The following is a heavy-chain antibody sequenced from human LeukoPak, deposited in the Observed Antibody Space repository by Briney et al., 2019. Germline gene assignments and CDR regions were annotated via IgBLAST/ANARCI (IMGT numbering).Heavy chain of an antibody. D-gene: IGHD3-22*01. J-gene: IGHJ3*02. CDR1: GGSISSYY. CDR3: ARADYYYDSSGYYSAGQVAFDI. Sequence: SETLSLTCTVSGGSISSYYWSWIRQPAGKGLEWIGRIYTSGSTNYNPSLKSRVTMSVDTSKNQFSLKLSSVTAADTAVYYCARADYYYDSSGYYSAGQVAFDIWGQGTMVTVSS. V-gene: IGHV4-4*07. CDR2: IYTSGST.